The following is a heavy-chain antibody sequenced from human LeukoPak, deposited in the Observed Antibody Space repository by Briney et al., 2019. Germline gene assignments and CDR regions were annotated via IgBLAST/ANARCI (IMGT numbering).Heavy chain of an antibody. CDR1: GGSFSGYY. CDR3: ARGELELRYYYYYMDV. V-gene: IGHV4-34*01. CDR2: INHSGST. D-gene: IGHD1-7*01. J-gene: IGHJ6*03. Sequence: SETLSLTCAVYGGSFSGYYWSWIRQPPGKGLEWIGEINHSGSTNYNPSLKSRVTISVDTSKNQFSLKLSSVTAADTAVYYCARGELELRYYYYYMDVWGKGTTVTVSS.